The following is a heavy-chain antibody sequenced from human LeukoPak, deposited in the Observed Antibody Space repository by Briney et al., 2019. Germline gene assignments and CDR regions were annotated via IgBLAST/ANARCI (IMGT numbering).Heavy chain of an antibody. CDR2: IYYSGST. V-gene: IGHV4-59*01. J-gene: IGHJ4*02. CDR3: ARGYGVYYDSSGYTLGY. CDR1: GGSISSYY. D-gene: IGHD3-22*01. Sequence: PSETLSLTCTVSGGSISSYYWSWIRQPPGKGLEWIGYIYYSGSTNYNPSPKSRVTISVDTSKNQFSLKLSSVTAADTAVYYCARGYGVYYDSSGYTLGYWGQGTLVTVSS.